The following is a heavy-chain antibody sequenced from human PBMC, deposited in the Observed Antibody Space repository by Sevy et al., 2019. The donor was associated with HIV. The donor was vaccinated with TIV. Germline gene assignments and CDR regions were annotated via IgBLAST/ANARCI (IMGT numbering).Heavy chain of an antibody. CDR1: GYTFTTYG. CDR2: ISTYNTVR. V-gene: IGHV1-18*01. Sequence: ASVKVSCKASGYTFTTYGISWLRQAPGQGLEWMGWISTYNTVRNSAQKFHDRVTMTIDTSTSTAYMELRSLRSDDTAVYYCARSTQVAGRSNWFDPWGQGTLVTVSS. CDR3: ARSTQVAGRSNWFDP. J-gene: IGHJ5*02. D-gene: IGHD6-19*01.